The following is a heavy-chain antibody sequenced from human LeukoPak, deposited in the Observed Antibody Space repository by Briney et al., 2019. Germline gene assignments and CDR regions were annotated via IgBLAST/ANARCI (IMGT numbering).Heavy chain of an antibody. D-gene: IGHD5/OR15-5a*01. V-gene: IGHV3-7*01. J-gene: IGHJ4*02. CDR2: VKEDGSEQ. Sequence: GGSLRLSCAASGFTFSSYGMHWVRQAPGKGLEWVARVKEDGSEQYYVDSVRGRFIISRDNAKNSLYLQMSSLRAEDTAVYYCTRQPTTLDGSKFMSTDHWGQGTLVTVSS. CDR1: GFTFSSYG. CDR3: TRQPTTLDGSKFMSTDH.